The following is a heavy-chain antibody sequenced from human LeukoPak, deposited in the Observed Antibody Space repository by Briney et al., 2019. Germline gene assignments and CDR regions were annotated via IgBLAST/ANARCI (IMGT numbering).Heavy chain of an antibody. J-gene: IGHJ4*02. Sequence: KPSETLSLTCTVSGGSISSYYWGWIRQPPGKGLEWIASIYYTGSTYYNPSLKSRVTISVDTSKNQFSLKLRSVTATDTAIYYCASLPIVVVTGYWGQGTLVTVSS. CDR1: GGSISSYY. CDR3: ASLPIVVVTGY. CDR2: IYYTGST. V-gene: IGHV4-39*01. D-gene: IGHD3-22*01.